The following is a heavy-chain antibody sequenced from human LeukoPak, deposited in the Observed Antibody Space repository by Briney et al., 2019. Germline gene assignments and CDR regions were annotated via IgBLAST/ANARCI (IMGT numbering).Heavy chain of an antibody. V-gene: IGHV3-23*01. D-gene: IGHD1-26*01. CDR2: ISGSGGST. J-gene: IGHJ4*02. Sequence: GGTLRLSCAASGFTFSNYGMSWVRQAPGKGLEWVSAISGSGGSTYYADSVKGRFTISRDNSKNTLYLQMNSLGAEDTAVYYCAKDYVGALYYFDYWGQGTLVTVSS. CDR3: AKDYVGALYYFDY. CDR1: GFTFSNYG.